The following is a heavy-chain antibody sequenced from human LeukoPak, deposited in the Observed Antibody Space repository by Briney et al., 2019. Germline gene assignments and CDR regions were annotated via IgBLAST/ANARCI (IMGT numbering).Heavy chain of an antibody. Sequence: ASVKVSCKASGYTFTGYYMHWVRQAPGQGLEWMGWINPNSGDTNFAQNFQGRVTMTRDMSISTAYMELSRLRSDDTAVYYCARDVTSPYDFWSGPTLWGFDYWGQGTLVTVSS. CDR1: GYTFTGYY. CDR3: ARDVTSPYDFWSGPTLWGFDY. CDR2: INPNSGDT. V-gene: IGHV1-2*02. J-gene: IGHJ4*02. D-gene: IGHD3-3*01.